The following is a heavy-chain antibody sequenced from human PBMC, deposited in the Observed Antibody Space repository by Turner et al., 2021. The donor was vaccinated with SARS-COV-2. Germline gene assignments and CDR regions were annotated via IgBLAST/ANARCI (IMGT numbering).Heavy chain of an antibody. CDR2: INPNSGCT. J-gene: IGHJ4*02. Sequence: QVQLVQSGNEVKKPGASVKVSCKASGYTFTDYYMHWGRQAPGQVLELIVWINPNSGCTNYAQKFHGRFTMTRDTSISTAYMQLSRLRSDDTAVYYCATDSYVTLWVQGSLVTVSS. D-gene: IGHD5-18*01. V-gene: IGHV1-2*02. CDR1: GYTFTDYY. CDR3: ATDSYVTL.